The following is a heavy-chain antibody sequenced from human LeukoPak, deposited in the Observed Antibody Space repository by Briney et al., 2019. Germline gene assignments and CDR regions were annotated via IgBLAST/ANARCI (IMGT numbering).Heavy chain of an antibody. CDR2: ISPDSGYI. J-gene: IGHJ4*02. Sequence: PGGSLRLSCAASGFTFSSHSLMWVRQAPGKGLEWVSSISPDSGYIYYADSVKGRFTISRDNAENSLFLQVNSLGAEDTAVYYCAPFSAVTHYYFDYWGQGTLVTVSS. CDR3: APFSAVTHYYFDY. D-gene: IGHD6-13*01. V-gene: IGHV3-21*01. CDR1: GFTFSSHS.